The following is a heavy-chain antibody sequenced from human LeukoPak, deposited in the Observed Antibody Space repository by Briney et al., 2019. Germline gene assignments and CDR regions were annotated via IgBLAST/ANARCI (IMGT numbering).Heavy chain of an antibody. V-gene: IGHV4-39*01. D-gene: IGHD3-10*01. J-gene: IGHJ5*02. CDR3: ATTLWFGMNWFDP. CDR2: IYYSGST. CDR1: GGSISGSSYY. Sequence: PSETLSLTCTVPGGSISGSSYYWGWIRQPPGKGLEWIGSIYYSGSTYYNPSLKSRVTISVDTSKNQFSLKLSSVTAADTAVYYCATTLWFGMNWFDPWGQGTLVTVSS.